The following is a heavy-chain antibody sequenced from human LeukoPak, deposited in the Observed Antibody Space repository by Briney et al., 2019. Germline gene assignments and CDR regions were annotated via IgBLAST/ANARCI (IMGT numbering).Heavy chain of an antibody. Sequence: SETLSLTCTVSGGSISSSSYYWGWIRQPPGKGLEWIGSIYYSGSTYYNPSLKSRITISVDTSKNQFSLKLSSVTAADTAVYYCARVGYYYYMDVWGKGTTVTISS. CDR1: GGSISSSSYY. J-gene: IGHJ6*03. CDR2: IYYSGST. V-gene: IGHV4-39*07. CDR3: ARVGYYYYMDV.